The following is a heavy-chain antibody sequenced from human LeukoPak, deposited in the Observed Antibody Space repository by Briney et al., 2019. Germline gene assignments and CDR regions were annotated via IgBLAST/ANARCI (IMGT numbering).Heavy chain of an antibody. Sequence: EASAKVSCKASGYTFTSYGISWVRQAPGQGLEWMGWISAYNGNTNYAQKLQGRVTMATDTSTSTAYMELRSLRSDDTAVYYCARVWDPITMIVVVPLDYWGQGTLVTVSS. J-gene: IGHJ4*02. D-gene: IGHD3-22*01. CDR3: ARVWDPITMIVVVPLDY. CDR1: GYTFTSYG. V-gene: IGHV1-18*01. CDR2: ISAYNGNT.